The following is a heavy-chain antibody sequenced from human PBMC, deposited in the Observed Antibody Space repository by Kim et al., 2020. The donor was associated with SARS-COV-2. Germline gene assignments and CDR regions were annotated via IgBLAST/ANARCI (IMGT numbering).Heavy chain of an antibody. Sequence: SETLSLTCTVSGGSISSGGYYWSWIRQHPGKGLEWIGYIYYSGSTYYNPSLKSRITISADTSKNEFSLKLTSVTAADTAVYYCAKRIAAAGIFDYWGQG. J-gene: IGHJ4*02. D-gene: IGHD6-13*01. CDR3: AKRIAAAGIFDY. V-gene: IGHV4-31*03. CDR2: IYYSGST. CDR1: GGSISSGGYY.